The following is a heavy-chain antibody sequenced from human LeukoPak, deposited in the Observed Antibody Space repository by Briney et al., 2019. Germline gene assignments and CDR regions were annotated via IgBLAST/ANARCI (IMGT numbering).Heavy chain of an antibody. CDR3: ARGGRYCSGGSCSPQVLNY. V-gene: IGHV4-34*01. J-gene: IGHJ4*02. CDR2: INHSGST. Sequence: SETLSLTCAVYGGSFSGYYWSWIPQPPGKGLEWIGEINHSGSTNYNPSLKSRVTISVDTSKNQFSLKLSSVTAADTAVYYCARGGRYCSGGSCSPQVLNYWGQGTLVTVSS. D-gene: IGHD2-15*01. CDR1: GGSFSGYY.